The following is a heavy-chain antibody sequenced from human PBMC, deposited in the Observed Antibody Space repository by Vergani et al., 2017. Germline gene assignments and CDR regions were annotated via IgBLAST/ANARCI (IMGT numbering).Heavy chain of an antibody. CDR3: AGGETRTDWFDP. J-gene: IGHJ5*02. CDR2: IYVSGIT. Sequence: QVQLQESGPGLVKPSQTLSLTCTVSGASINNDFYYWHWIRQPAGKGLEWIGRIYVSGITDYNSSLQSRVSMSVDTSKNQFSLTLTSVTAADTAVYYCAGGETRTDWFDPWGQGTLVTVSS. V-gene: IGHV4-61*02. CDR1: GASINNDFYY. D-gene: IGHD3-16*01.